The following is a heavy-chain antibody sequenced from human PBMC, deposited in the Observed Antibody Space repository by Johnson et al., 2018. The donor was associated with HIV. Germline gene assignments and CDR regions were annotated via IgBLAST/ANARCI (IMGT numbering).Heavy chain of an antibody. D-gene: IGHD1-1*01. CDR3: ARGYTWNDVSI. J-gene: IGHJ3*02. V-gene: IGHV3-64*01. Sequence: VQLVVSGGGLVQPGGSLRLSCAASGFTFSSYAMHWVRQAPGKGLEYVSAISSNGGSTYYANSVKVRFTISRDNSKNTVYLQMNSLRTVDTAVYYCARGYTWNDVSIWGQGTMVTVSS. CDR2: ISSNGGST. CDR1: GFTFSSYA.